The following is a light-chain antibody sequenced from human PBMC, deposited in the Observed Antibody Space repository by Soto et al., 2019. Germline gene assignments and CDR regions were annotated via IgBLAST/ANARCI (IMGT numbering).Light chain of an antibody. V-gene: IGLV2-14*03. CDR2: EVT. CDR1: SSDVGGYNY. J-gene: IGLJ2*01. CDR3: SSYSSGSTLVI. Sequence: QSALTQPASVSGSPGQSITISCTGTSSDVGGYNYVSWYQQHSGKAPKLMIYEVTNRPSGVSDRFSGSKSGNKASLTISGLQAEDEANYYCSSYSSGSTLVIFGGGTKLTVL.